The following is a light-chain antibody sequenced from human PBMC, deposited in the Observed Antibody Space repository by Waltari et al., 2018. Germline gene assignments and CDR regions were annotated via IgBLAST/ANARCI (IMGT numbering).Light chain of an antibody. Sequence: QSVLTQPPSVSGAPGQRVTISCSGSSSNIGAGSAVHWYQQLPGTAPKLLISDTGSRPPGVPDRCLGSKAGTSASLAITGLQAEEEAAYYCQSYDSSLRAILFGGGTKLTVL. J-gene: IGLJ2*01. CDR1: SSNIGAGSA. V-gene: IGLV1-40*01. CDR3: QSYDSSLRAIL. CDR2: DTG.